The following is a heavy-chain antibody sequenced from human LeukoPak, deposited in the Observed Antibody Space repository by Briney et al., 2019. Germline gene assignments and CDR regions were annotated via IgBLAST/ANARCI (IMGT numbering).Heavy chain of an antibody. CDR2: ISYDGSNK. D-gene: IGHD6-13*01. CDR3: AREADRKGSSWYYATYYFDY. CDR1: GFTFSSYA. V-gene: IGHV3-30*04. Sequence: GRSLRLSCAASGFTFSSYAMHWVRQAPGRGLEWVAVISYDGSNKYYADSVKGRFTISRDNSKNTLYLQMNSLRAEDTAVYYCAREADRKGSSWYYATYYFDYWGQGTLVTVSS. J-gene: IGHJ4*02.